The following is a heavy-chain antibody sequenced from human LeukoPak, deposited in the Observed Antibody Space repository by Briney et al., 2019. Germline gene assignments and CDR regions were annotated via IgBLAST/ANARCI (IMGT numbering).Heavy chain of an antibody. J-gene: IGHJ6*02. V-gene: IGHV3-21*01. Sequence: GGSLRLSCAASGFTFSTYSMNWVRQAPGKGLEWVSSISSGSTFIYYPDSLKGRFTISRDNAKNSLYLQMNSLRAEDTAVYYCARVGDFWSGYSHEYYYYYGMDVWGQGTTVTVSS. CDR3: ARVGDFWSGYSHEYYYYYGMDV. CDR2: ISSGSTFI. D-gene: IGHD3-3*01. CDR1: GFTFSTYS.